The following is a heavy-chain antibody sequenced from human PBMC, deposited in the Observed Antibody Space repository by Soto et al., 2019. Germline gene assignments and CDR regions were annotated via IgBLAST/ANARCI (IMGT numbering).Heavy chain of an antibody. CDR3: AREIIGGSCPCFFDP. J-gene: IGHJ5*02. CDR2: IYYSGST. CDR1: GGSISSGGYY. Sequence: QVQLQESGPGLVKPSQTLSLTCTVSGGSISSGGYYWSWIRQHPGKGLEWIGYIYYSGSTYYNPSLQTRVTISVVTPKKQFPQKLSSVTAADPAVYFCAREIIGGSCPCFFDPWGQGTLVTVSS. D-gene: IGHD2-15*01. V-gene: IGHV4-31*03.